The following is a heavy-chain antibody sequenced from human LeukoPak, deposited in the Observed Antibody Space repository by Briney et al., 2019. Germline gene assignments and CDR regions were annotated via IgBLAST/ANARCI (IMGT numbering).Heavy chain of an antibody. CDR3: ARGTGGIVVVTDAFDI. V-gene: IGHV1-8*01. D-gene: IGHD3-22*01. J-gene: IGHJ3*02. CDR2: MNPNSGNT. Sequence: ASVKVSCKASGYTFTSYDINWVRQATGQGLEWMGWMNPNSGNTGYAQKFQGRVTMTRNTSISTAYMELSRLRSEDTAVYYCARGTGGIVVVTDAFDIWGQGTMVTVSS. CDR1: GYTFTSYD.